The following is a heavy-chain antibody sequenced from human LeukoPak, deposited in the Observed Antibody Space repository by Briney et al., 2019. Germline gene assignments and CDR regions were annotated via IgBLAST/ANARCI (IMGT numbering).Heavy chain of an antibody. D-gene: IGHD5-24*01. CDR3: ASGLNRDGYNYYYFDY. Sequence: SVKVSCKASGGTFSSYAISWVRQAPGQGLEWMGGIIPIFGTANYAQKFQGRVTITADESTSTAYMELSSLRSEDTAVYYCASGLNRDGYNYYYFDYWGQGTLVTVSS. V-gene: IGHV1-69*13. CDR2: IIPIFGTA. CDR1: GGTFSSYA. J-gene: IGHJ4*02.